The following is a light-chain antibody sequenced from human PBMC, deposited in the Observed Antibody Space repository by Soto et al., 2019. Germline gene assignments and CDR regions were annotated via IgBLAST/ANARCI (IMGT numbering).Light chain of an antibody. V-gene: IGLV2-14*01. J-gene: IGLJ2*01. CDR3: SSYTSSSTVV. CDR2: DVS. Sequence: HSVLTQPASVSGSPGQSITISCTGTSSDVGGYKYVSWYQQHPGKAPTLMIYDVSNRPSGVSNRFSGSKSGNTASLTISGLQAEDEADYYCSSYTSSSTVVFGGGTKLTVL. CDR1: SSDVGGYKY.